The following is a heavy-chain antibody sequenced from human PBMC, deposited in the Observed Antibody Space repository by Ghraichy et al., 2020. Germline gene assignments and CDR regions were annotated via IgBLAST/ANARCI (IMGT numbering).Heavy chain of an antibody. V-gene: IGHV3-23*01. J-gene: IGHJ2*01. CDR3: ARGMSDFYDSSGYYYVGDWYFDL. CDR1: GFTFSSYA. CDR2: ISGSGDST. D-gene: IGHD3-22*01. Sequence: GGSLRLSCAASGFTFSSYAMSWVRQAPGKGLEWVSAISGSGDSTYYADSLKGRFTISRDNSKNTLYLQMNSLRAEDTAVYYCARGMSDFYDSSGYYYVGDWYFDLWGRGTLVTVSS.